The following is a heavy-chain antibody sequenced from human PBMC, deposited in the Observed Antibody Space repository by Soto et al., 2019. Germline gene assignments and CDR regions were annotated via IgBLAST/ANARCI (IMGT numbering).Heavy chain of an antibody. V-gene: IGHV4-34*01. D-gene: IGHD6-13*01. Sequence: SETLSLTCAVYGGSFSGYHWSWIRQPPGKGLEWIGEINHSGSTNYNPSLKSRVTISVDTSKNQFSLKLSSVTAADTAVYYCARLAAAGNYWGQGTLVTISS. CDR1: GGSFSGYH. J-gene: IGHJ4*02. CDR3: ARLAAAGNY. CDR2: INHSGST.